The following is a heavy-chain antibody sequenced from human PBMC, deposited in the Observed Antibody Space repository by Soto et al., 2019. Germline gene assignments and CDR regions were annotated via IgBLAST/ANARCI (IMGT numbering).Heavy chain of an antibody. CDR2: ISISGSII. J-gene: IGHJ6*02. CDR3: ERDPRIVVDGSGYYYYGMHV. CDR1: GFPFSIYE. V-gene: IGHV3-48*03. D-gene: IGHD6-13*01. Sequence: RGSLRLSCAASGFPFSIYEMNWVRQSPGKGLEWVSYISISGSIIYYADSVKGRFTISRDNAKNSLYLQMNSLRAEDTAVYYCERDPRIVVDGSGYYYYGMHVWDQGPTVTFSS.